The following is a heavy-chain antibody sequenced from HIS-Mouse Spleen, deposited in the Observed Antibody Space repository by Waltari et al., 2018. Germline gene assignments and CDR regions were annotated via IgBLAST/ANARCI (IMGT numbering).Heavy chain of an antibody. Sequence: EVQLVESGGGLVQPGGSLRLSCAASGSTFSSYDMHWVRQATGKGLEWVSTIGTAGETYYPGSVKGRFTISRENAKSSLYLQMNSLRAGDTAVYYCARWGSGSYPYYYYGMDVWGQGTTVTVSS. V-gene: IGHV3-13*01. CDR3: ARWGSGSYPYYYYGMDV. CDR2: IGTAGET. CDR1: GSTFSSYD. J-gene: IGHJ6*02. D-gene: IGHD3-10*01.